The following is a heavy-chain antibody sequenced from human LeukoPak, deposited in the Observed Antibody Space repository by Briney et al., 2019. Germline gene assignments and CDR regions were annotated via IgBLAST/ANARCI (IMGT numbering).Heavy chain of an antibody. CDR2: INAGGRYS. V-gene: IGHV3-23*01. CDR1: GFTFPNYA. J-gene: IGHJ4*02. Sequence: GGSLRLSCVASGFTFPNYAMSWVRQAPGKGLEWVSGINAGGRYSYYADSVKGRFTISRDNSKNTLYLQMNSLRVEDTAVYYGGKELDYGDYLDYWGQGTLVTVSS. CDR3: GKELDYGDYLDY. D-gene: IGHD4-17*01.